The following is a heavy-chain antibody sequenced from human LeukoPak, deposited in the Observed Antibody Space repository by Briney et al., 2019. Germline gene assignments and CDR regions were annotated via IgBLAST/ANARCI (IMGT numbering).Heavy chain of an antibody. J-gene: IGHJ4*02. Sequence: GGSLRLSCAASGYTFSSYNMNWVRQAPGKGLEWVSYISSSSNTIYYADSVKGRFTISRDNAKNSLYLQMNSLRAEDTAVYYCATESGTYSGTCFDYWGQGTLVTVSS. V-gene: IGHV3-48*01. CDR2: ISSSSNTI. CDR1: GYTFSSYN. CDR3: ATESGTYSGTCFDY. D-gene: IGHD1-26*01.